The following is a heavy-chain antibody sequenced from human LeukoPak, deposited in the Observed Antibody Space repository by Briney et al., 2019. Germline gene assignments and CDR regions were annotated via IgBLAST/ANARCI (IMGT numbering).Heavy chain of an antibody. V-gene: IGHV5-51*01. CDR2: IYPGDSDT. D-gene: IGHD3-16*01. Sequence: GESLKISCKGSGYSFTNYWIGWVRQMPGKGLEWMGIIYPGDSDTRYSPSFQGQVTISADKSISTAYLQWNSLKASDTAMYYCARDPLLGAGKDAFDIWGQGTMVTVSS. CDR3: ARDPLLGAGKDAFDI. J-gene: IGHJ3*02. CDR1: GYSFTNYW.